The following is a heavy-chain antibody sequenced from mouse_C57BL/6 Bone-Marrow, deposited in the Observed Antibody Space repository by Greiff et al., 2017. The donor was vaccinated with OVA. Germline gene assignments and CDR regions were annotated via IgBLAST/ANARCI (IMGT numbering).Heavy chain of an antibody. CDR2: INPNNGGT. Sequence: EVQLQQSGPELVKPGASVKMSCKASGYTFTDYNMHWVKQSHGKSLEWIGYINPNNGGTSYNQQFKGKATLTVNKSSSTAYMELRSLTSEDSAVYCCARREGRPGWYFDVWGTGTTVTVSS. CDR1: GYTFTDYN. V-gene: IGHV1-22*01. CDR3: ARREGRPGWYFDV. J-gene: IGHJ1*03. D-gene: IGHD3-3*01.